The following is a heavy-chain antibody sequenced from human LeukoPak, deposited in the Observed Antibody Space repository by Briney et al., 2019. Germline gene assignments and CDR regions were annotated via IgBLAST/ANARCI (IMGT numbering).Heavy chain of an antibody. CDR1: GGSISSYY. V-gene: IGHV4-59*01. CDR3: ARRYDSSGYYYFDAFDI. CDR2: IYYSGST. Sequence: SETLSLTCTVSGGSISSYYWSWIRQPPGKGLEWIGYIYYSGSTNYNPSLKSRVTISVDTSKNQFSLKLSSVTAVDTAVYYCARRYDSSGYYYFDAFDIWGQGTMVTVSS. J-gene: IGHJ3*02. D-gene: IGHD3-22*01.